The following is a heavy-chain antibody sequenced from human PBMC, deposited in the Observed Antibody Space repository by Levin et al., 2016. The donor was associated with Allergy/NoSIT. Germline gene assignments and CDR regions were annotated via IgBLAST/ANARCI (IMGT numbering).Heavy chain of an antibody. V-gene: IGHV4-34*01. Sequence: RQAPGKGLEWIGEINHSGSTNYNPSLKSRVTISVDTSKNQFSLKLSSVTAADTAVYYCARGIGAGAAAGTRFDPWGQGTLVTVSS. CDR3: ARGIGAGAAAGTRFDP. D-gene: IGHD6-13*01. CDR2: INHSGST. J-gene: IGHJ5*02.